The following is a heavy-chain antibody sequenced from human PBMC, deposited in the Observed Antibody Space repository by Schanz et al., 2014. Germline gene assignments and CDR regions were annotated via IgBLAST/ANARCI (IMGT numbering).Heavy chain of an antibody. CDR2: MYINSGST. V-gene: IGHV3-53*01. Sequence: VQLVESGGGLVKPGGSLRLSCAVSGFTVNTNYMSWVRQAPGKGLEWISSMYINSGSTQYADSVKGRFIISRDSSKNTLFLQMNSLRAEDTAVYYCPREMGSALLRYFDLWGRGTLVTVSS. D-gene: IGHD1-26*01. J-gene: IGHJ2*01. CDR3: PREMGSALLRYFDL. CDR1: GFTVNTNY.